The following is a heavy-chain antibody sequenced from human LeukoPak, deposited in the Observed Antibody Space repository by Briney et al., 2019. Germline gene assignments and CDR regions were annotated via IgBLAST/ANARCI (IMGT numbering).Heavy chain of an antibody. V-gene: IGHV1-2*02. CDR2: INPNSGGT. CDR1: GYTFTGYY. D-gene: IGHD2-2*02. CDR3: ARAPYCSSTSCYIYFDY. J-gene: IGHJ4*02. Sequence: ASVKVSCKASGYTFTGYYMHWVRQAPGQGLEWMGWINPNSGGTNYAQKFQGRVTMTRDTSISTAYMELSRLRSDDTAVYYCARAPYCSSTSCYIYFDYWGQGTLVTVSS.